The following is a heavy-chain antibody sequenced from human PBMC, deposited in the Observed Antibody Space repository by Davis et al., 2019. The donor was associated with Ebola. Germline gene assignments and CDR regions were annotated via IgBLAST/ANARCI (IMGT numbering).Heavy chain of an antibody. Sequence: SVTVSCQASGCTFTRYAISWVRQAAGQGLEWMGWITPNSGIANYAQKFQGRVTMTTNTSTSTAYMELSSLRFEDTAVYYCARDPTSMSAGSNYWDLDVWGNGTPVAVSS. CDR3: ARDPTSMSAGSNYWDLDV. D-gene: IGHD2-15*01. CDR2: ITPNSGIA. J-gene: IGHJ2*01. CDR1: GCTFTRYA. V-gene: IGHV1-69*10.